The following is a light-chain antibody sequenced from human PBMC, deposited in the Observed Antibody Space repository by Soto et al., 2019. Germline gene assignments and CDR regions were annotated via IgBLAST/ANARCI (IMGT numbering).Light chain of an antibody. V-gene: IGKV1-5*03. J-gene: IGKJ1*01. CDR2: KAS. Sequence: DIQMTQPPSTLSASVGDRVTITCRASQSISSWLAWYQQKPGKAPKLLIYKASSLESGVPSRFSGSGSGTEVTLTISSLQPDDFATYYCQQYNSYPWTFGQGTKVEIK. CDR1: QSISSW. CDR3: QQYNSYPWT.